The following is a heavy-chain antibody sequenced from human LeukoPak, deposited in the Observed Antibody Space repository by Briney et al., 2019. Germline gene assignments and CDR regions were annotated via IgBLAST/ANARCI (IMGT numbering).Heavy chain of an antibody. CDR2: ISAYNGNT. CDR1: GGTFISYA. Sequence: ASVKVSCKASGGTFISYAISWVRQAPGQGLEWMGWISAYNGNTIYAQKLQGRVTMTTDTSTSTAYMELRSLRSDDTAVYYCARDVRFGELLEYYYYGMDVWGQGTTVTVSS. J-gene: IGHJ6*02. D-gene: IGHD3-10*01. CDR3: ARDVRFGELLEYYYYGMDV. V-gene: IGHV1-18*01.